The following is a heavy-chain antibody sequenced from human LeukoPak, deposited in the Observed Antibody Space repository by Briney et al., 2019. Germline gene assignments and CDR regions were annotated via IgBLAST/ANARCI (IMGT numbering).Heavy chain of an antibody. V-gene: IGHV4-38-2*02. D-gene: IGHD2-2*01. Sequence: PSETLSLTCTVSGVSISSYYWSWIRQPPGKGLEWIGSIYHSGSTYYNPSLKSRVTISVDTSKNQFSLKLSSVTAADTAVYYCARDGPPAIVVVPAASHAFDIWGQGTMVTVSS. J-gene: IGHJ3*02. CDR3: ARDGPPAIVVVPAASHAFDI. CDR1: GVSISSYY. CDR2: IYHSGST.